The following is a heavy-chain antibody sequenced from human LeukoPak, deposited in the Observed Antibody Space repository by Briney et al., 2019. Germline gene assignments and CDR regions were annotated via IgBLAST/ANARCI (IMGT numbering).Heavy chain of an antibody. CDR2: IYYSGSP. V-gene: IGHV4-30-4*01. Sequence: SQTLSFTCTVSGGSISSSDHYWSWIRQPPGKGLEWIGYIYYSGSPYHNPSLKSRVTISIDTSKNQFSLKLSSVTAADTAVYYCARTYHYDSNGYYYARDWGQGTLVTVSS. CDR3: ARTYHYDSNGYYYARD. D-gene: IGHD3-22*01. J-gene: IGHJ4*02. CDR1: GGSISSSDHY.